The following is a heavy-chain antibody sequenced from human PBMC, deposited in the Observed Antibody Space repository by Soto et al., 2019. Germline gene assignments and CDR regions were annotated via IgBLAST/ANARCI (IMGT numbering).Heavy chain of an antibody. V-gene: IGHV1-18*01. Sequence: GASVKVSCKASGYTFTSYGISWVRQAPGQGLEWMGWISAYNGNTNYAQKLQGRVTMTTDTSTSTAYMELRSLRSDDTAVYYCARVGHGYCSGGSCYYFDYWGQGTLVTVPQ. CDR1: GYTFTSYG. CDR3: ARVGHGYCSGGSCYYFDY. D-gene: IGHD2-15*01. J-gene: IGHJ4*02. CDR2: ISAYNGNT.